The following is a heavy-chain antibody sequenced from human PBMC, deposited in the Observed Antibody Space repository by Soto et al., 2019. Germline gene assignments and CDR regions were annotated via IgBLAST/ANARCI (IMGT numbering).Heavy chain of an antibody. Sequence: QVQLQQWGAGLLKPSETLSLTCTVNGGSLTGYYWSWIRQPPGKGLEWIGEFKDGGSTNYSPSLRGRVSIQEDTSKNHLPLRLNSVSAADTAVYFCARGQEGIVATHWDQGPLVTVSS. CDR3: ARGQEGIVATH. CDR2: FKDGGST. D-gene: IGHD5-12*01. J-gene: IGHJ4*02. CDR1: GGSLTGYY. V-gene: IGHV4-34*01.